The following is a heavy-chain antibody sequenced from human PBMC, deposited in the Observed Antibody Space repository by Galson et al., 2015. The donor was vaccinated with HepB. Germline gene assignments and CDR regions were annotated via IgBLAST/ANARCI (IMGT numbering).Heavy chain of an antibody. D-gene: IGHD5-12*01. CDR3: ARELRYGGYVNGSDP. J-gene: IGHJ5*02. Sequence: SVKVSCKASGYTFSSYAISWVRQAPGQGLEWMGWMIPIFGIAGYAQKFQGRVTITGNKSMSTAYMELSSLRSEDTAVYYCARELRYGGYVNGSDPWGQGTLITVSS. CDR1: GYTFSSYA. CDR2: MIPIFGIA. V-gene: IGHV1-69*10.